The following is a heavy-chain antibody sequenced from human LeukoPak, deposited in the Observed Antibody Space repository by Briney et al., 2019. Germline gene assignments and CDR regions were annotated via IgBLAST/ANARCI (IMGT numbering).Heavy chain of an antibody. CDR2: IIPIFGTA. D-gene: IGHD1-1*01. Sequence: SVKVSCKASGGTFSSYAISWVRQAPGQGLEWMGGIIPIFGTANYAQKFQGRVTIAADESTSTAYMELSSLRSEDTAVYYCARDMAGTTGTGNDAFDIWGQGTMVTVSS. J-gene: IGHJ3*02. V-gene: IGHV1-69*01. CDR1: GGTFSSYA. CDR3: ARDMAGTTGTGNDAFDI.